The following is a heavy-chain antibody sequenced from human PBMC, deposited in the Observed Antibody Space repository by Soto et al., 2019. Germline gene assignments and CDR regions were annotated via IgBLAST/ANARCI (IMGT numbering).Heavy chain of an antibody. D-gene: IGHD5-12*01. Sequence: QVQLVESGGGVVQPGRSLRLSCAASGFTFSSYAMRWVRQAPGKGLEWVAVISYDGSKKYYADSVKGRFTISRDNYKNTLYLQMNSLRAVDTAVYYCARGSGYESDRVDYWGQGTLVTVSS. V-gene: IGHV3-30-3*01. CDR1: GFTFSSYA. J-gene: IGHJ4*02. CDR3: ARGSGYESDRVDY. CDR2: ISYDGSKK.